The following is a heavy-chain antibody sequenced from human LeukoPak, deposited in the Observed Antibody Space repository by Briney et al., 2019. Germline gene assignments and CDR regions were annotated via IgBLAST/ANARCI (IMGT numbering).Heavy chain of an antibody. V-gene: IGHV4-39*07. CDR1: GGSISSSSYY. CDR3: ARDRYYYGSGSHTIDY. CDR2: IYYSGST. D-gene: IGHD3-10*01. Sequence: SETLSLTCTVSGGSISSSSYYWGWIRQPPGKGLEWIGSIYYSGSTYYNPSLKSRVTITVDTSKSQFSLKLSSVTAADTAVYYCARDRYYYGSGSHTIDYWGQGTLVTVSS. J-gene: IGHJ4*02.